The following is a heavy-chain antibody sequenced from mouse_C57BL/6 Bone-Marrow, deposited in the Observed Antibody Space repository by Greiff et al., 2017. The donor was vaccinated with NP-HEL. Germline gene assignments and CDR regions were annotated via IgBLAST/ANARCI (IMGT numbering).Heavy chain of an antibody. CDR1: GYTFTSYW. CDR3: AFYYGNYLYFDY. D-gene: IGHD2-1*01. CDR2: IYPGSGST. V-gene: IGHV1-55*01. Sequence: VKLQQPGAELVKPGASVKMSCKASGYTFTSYWITWVKQRPGQGLAWIGDIYPGSGSTNYNEKFKSKATLTVDTSSSTAYMQRSSLTSEDSAVYYCAFYYGNYLYFDYWGQGTTLTVSS. J-gene: IGHJ2*01.